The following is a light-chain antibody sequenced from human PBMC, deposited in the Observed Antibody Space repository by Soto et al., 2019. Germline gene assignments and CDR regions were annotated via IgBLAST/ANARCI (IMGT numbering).Light chain of an antibody. CDR3: AAWDDSLNGVV. CDR1: SSNIGSNA. V-gene: IGLV1-44*01. CDR2: SNI. Sequence: QSVLTQPPSASGTPGQSVTISCSGSSSNIGSNAVNWYQQVPGTAPKLLIYSNIQRPSGVPDRFSGSKSGTSASLAISGLQSEDEADYYCAAWDDSLNGVVFGGGTKLTVL. J-gene: IGLJ2*01.